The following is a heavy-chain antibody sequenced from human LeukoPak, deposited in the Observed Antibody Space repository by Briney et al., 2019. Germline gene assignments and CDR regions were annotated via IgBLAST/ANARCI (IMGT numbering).Heavy chain of an antibody. Sequence: PGGSLRLSCAASGFTFSSYAMSWVRQAPGKGLEWVSTISGSGGSTYNADSVKGRFTISRDNSKNTLYLQMNSLRAEDTAVYYCAKAAGSVGYSPSDYWGQGTLVTVSS. J-gene: IGHJ4*02. CDR2: ISGSGGST. CDR3: AKAAGSVGYSPSDY. V-gene: IGHV3-23*01. CDR1: GFTFSSYA. D-gene: IGHD3-10*01.